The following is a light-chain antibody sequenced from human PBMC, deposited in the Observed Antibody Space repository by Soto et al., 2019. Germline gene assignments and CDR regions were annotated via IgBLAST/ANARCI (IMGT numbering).Light chain of an antibody. CDR1: QGISNY. J-gene: IGKJ1*01. Sequence: DIQMTQSPSSLSASVGDRVTITCRASQGISNYLAWYQQKPRKVPKLLIYAASTLQSGVPSRFSGSGYGEYFNLTISSLQPEDVDTYYCQQYNSAPRTFGQGTKVEIK. CDR2: AAS. CDR3: QQYNSAPRT. V-gene: IGKV1-27*01.